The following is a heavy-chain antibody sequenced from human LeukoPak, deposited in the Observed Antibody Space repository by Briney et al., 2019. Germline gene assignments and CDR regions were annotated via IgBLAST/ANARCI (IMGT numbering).Heavy chain of an antibody. V-gene: IGHV3-30-3*01. CDR3: ARDWDEGYSYGSGFDY. J-gene: IGHJ4*02. D-gene: IGHD5-18*01. CDR2: ISYDGSNK. Sequence: GGSLRLSCAASGFTFSSYAMHWVRQAPGKGLEWVAVISYDGSNKYYADSVKGRFTISRDNSKNTLYLQMNSLRAEDTAVYYCARDWDEGYSYGSGFDYWGQGTLVTVSS. CDR1: GFTFSSYA.